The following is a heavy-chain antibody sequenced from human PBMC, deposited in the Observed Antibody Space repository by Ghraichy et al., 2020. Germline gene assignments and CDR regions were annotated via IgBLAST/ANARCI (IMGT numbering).Heavy chain of an antibody. CDR2: MYYSGSS. Sequence: SETLSLTCNISGAAISSYFWSWIRQPPGKGLEYIGYMYYSGSSNYNPSLKSRVTMSVDTSKKHFSLKLSSVTAADTAVYFCASLRQLWPYFDNWGRGALVTVSS. CDR1: GAAISSYF. D-gene: IGHD5-18*01. J-gene: IGHJ4*02. V-gene: IGHV4-59*01. CDR3: ASLRQLWPYFDN.